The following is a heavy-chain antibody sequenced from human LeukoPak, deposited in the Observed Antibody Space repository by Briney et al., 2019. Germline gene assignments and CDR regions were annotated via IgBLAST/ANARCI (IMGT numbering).Heavy chain of an antibody. J-gene: IGHJ6*02. Sequence: ASVKVSCKASGYTFTTFYLNWVRQAPGQGPEWIGWINPNTAGTNYAQKSQGRATLTRDTSLSTVYLELRRLRSDDTAIYFCARDLLSSYQSRNPLSADYGMDVWGQGTTVTVSS. CDR2: INPNTAGT. CDR3: ARDLLSSYQSRNPLSADYGMDV. D-gene: IGHD5-12*01. CDR1: GYTFTTFY. V-gene: IGHV1-2*02.